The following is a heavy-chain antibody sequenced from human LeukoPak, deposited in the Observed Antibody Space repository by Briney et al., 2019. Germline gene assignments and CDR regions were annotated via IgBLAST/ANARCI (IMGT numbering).Heavy chain of an antibody. CDR2: MNPNSGNT. CDR3: ARGPYCGYDSSGWDYYFDY. Sequence: ASVKVSCKASGYTFTSYDINWVRQATGQGLEWMGWMNPNSGNTGYAQKFQGRVIMTRNTSISTAYMELSSLRSEDTAVYYCARGPYCGYDSSGWDYYFDYWGQGTLVTVSS. J-gene: IGHJ4*02. V-gene: IGHV1-8*01. D-gene: IGHD3-22*01. CDR1: GYTFTSYD.